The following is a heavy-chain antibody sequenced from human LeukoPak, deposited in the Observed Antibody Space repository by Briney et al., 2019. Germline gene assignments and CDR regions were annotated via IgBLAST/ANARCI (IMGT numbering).Heavy chain of an antibody. D-gene: IGHD3-22*01. CDR1: GGTFSSYA. J-gene: IGHJ4*02. Sequence: SVKVSCKXSGGTFSSYAISWVRQAPGQGLEWMGRIIPIFGTANYAQKFQGRVTITTDESTSTAYMELSSLRSEDTAVYYCARDYYDSSGYSLSDYWGQGTLVTVSS. CDR2: IIPIFGTA. CDR3: ARDYYDSSGYSLSDY. V-gene: IGHV1-69*05.